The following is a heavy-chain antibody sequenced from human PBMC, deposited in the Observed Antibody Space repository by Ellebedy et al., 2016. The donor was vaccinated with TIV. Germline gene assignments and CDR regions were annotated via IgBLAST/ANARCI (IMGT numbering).Heavy chain of an antibody. CDR1: GGSISSYN. D-gene: IGHD3-10*01. J-gene: IGHJ4*02. Sequence: MPSETLSLTCAVSGGSISSYNWNWIRQPPGKGLEWIGYIYYSGNTNYNPSLKSRVTISVDTSKNQFSLKLSSVTAADTAVYYCARLSPGDVLWFGEPGRPFDYWGQGTLVTVSS. V-gene: IGHV4-59*01. CDR3: ARLSPGDVLWFGEPGRPFDY. CDR2: IYYSGNT.